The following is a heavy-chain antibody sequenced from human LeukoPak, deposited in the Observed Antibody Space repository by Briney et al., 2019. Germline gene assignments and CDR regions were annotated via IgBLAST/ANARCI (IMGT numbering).Heavy chain of an antibody. V-gene: IGHV1-69*13. J-gene: IGHJ6*02. CDR3: ARDLDGGMPTILDYYGMDV. D-gene: IGHD5-24*01. Sequence: ASVKVSCKASGGTFSSYAISWVRQAPGQGLEWMGGIIPIFGTANYAQKFQGRVTITADESTSTAYMELSSLRSEDTAVYYCARDLDGGMPTILDYYGMDVWGQGTTVTVSS. CDR2: IIPIFGTA. CDR1: GGTFSSYA.